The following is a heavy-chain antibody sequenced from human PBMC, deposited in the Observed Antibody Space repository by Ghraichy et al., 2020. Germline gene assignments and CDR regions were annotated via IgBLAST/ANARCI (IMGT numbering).Heavy chain of an antibody. CDR1: GFTFSSYW. CDR3: ARGYSSSWYPYYFDY. V-gene: IGHV3-7*01. J-gene: IGHJ4*02. CDR2: IKQDGSEK. D-gene: IGHD6-13*01. Sequence: GGSLRLSCAASGFTFSSYWMSWVRQAPGKGLEWVANIKQDGSEKYYVDSVKGRFTISRDNAKNSLYLQMNSLRAEDTAVYYCARGYSSSWYPYYFDYWGQGTLVTVSS.